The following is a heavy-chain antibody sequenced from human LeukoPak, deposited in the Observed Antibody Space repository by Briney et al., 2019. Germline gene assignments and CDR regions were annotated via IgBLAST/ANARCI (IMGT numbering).Heavy chain of an antibody. CDR3: AKGIAVAGAFDY. J-gene: IGHJ4*02. V-gene: IGHV3-30*18. CDR1: GFTFSSYG. Sequence: PGGSLRLSCAASGFTFSSYGMHWVRQAPGKGLEWVAVISYDGSNKYYADSVKGRFTISRDISKNTLYLQMNSLRAEDTAVYYCAKGIAVAGAFDYWGQGTLVTVSS. D-gene: IGHD6-19*01. CDR2: ISYDGSNK.